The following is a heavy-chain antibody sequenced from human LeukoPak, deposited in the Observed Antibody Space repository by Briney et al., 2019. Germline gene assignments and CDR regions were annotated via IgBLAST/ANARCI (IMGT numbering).Heavy chain of an antibody. V-gene: IGHV4-59*01. D-gene: IGHD6-6*01. J-gene: IGHJ5*02. Sequence: PSETLSLTCTVSGGPISSYYWSWIRKPPGKGLEWIGYIYYSGSTNYNPSLKSRVTISVDTSKNQFSLKLSSVTAADTAVYYCARSAPYSSSSWFDPWGQGTLVTLSS. CDR3: ARSAPYSSSSWFDP. CDR2: IYYSGST. CDR1: GGPISSYY.